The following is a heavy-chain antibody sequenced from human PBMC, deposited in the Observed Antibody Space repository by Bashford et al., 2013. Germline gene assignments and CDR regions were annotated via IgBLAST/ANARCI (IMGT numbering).Heavy chain of an antibody. V-gene: IGHV4-31*03. CDR3: ARCRFWSAYCALDI. Sequence: SETLSLTCTVSGGSISSVGYYWSWIRQHPGKGLEWIGYIYFSGSTYYNPSLKSRVTISVDTSKNQFSLKLTSMTAADTAVYYCARCRFWSAYCALDIWGQGTMVTVSS. J-gene: IGHJ3*02. D-gene: IGHD3-3*01. CDR1: GGSISSVGYY. CDR2: IYFSGST.